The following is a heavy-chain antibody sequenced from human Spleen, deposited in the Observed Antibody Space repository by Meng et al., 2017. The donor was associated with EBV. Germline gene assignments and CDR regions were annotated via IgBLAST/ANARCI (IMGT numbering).Heavy chain of an antibody. CDR3: ARGEQTEVWFDP. V-gene: IGHV1-69*06. D-gene: IGHD1/OR15-1a*01. J-gene: IGHJ5*02. CDR2: IIPIFGTA. Sequence: VQYGRGVKKPGSWVKVSCKASGGTFRSYATSWVRQAPGQGLEWMGGIIPIFGTANYAQKFQGRVTITADKSTSTAYMELSSLRSEDTAVYYCARGEQTEVWFDPWGQGTLVTVSS. CDR1: GGTFRSYA.